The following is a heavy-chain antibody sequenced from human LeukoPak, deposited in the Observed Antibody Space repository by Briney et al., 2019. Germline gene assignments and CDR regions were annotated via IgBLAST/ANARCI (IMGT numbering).Heavy chain of an antibody. J-gene: IGHJ5*02. D-gene: IGHD1-1*01. CDR1: GYTFTGYY. CDR2: IIPILGIA. V-gene: IGHV1-69*04. CDR3: ARDRVQLEQRHNWFDP. Sequence: RASVKVSCKASGYTFTGYYMHWVRQAPGQGLEWMGRIIPILGIANYAQKFQGRVTITADKSTSTAYMELSSLRSEDTAVYYCARDRVQLEQRHNWFDPWGQGTLVTVSS.